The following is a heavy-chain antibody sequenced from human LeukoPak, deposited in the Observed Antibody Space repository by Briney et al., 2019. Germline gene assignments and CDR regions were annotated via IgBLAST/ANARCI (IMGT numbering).Heavy chain of an antibody. V-gene: IGHV3-30*04. D-gene: IGHD6-19*01. Sequence: GGSLRLSCAASGFTFSSYAMHWVRQAPGKGLEWVAVISYDGSNKYYADSVKGRFTISRDNSKNTLYLQMNSLRAEDTAVYYCAKVRAGSSSLFDYWGQGTLVTVSS. CDR1: GFTFSSYA. CDR3: AKVRAGSSSLFDY. J-gene: IGHJ4*02. CDR2: ISYDGSNK.